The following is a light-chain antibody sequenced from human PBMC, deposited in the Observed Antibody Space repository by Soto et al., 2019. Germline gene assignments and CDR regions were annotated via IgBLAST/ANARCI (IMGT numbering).Light chain of an antibody. CDR3: QHYGTSPLT. Sequence: EIVLTQSPGTVSLSPGDRATLSCRASQSVDTNYLGWYQQKPGQAPRLLIYGASSRATGIPDRFSGSGSGTDFTLTISRLEPEDFAVSYCQHYGTSPLTFGGGTKVDIK. CDR1: QSVDTNY. V-gene: IGKV3-20*01. J-gene: IGKJ4*01. CDR2: GAS.